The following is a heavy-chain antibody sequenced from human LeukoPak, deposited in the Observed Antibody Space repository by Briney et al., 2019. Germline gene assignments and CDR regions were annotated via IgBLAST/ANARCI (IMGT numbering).Heavy chain of an antibody. CDR1: GYTFTGYY. CDR3: ARFPIGGYGVFDY. Sequence: GASVKVSCKASGYTFTGYYMHWVRQAPGQGLEWMGWINPNSGGTNYAQKFQGRVTMTRDTSISTAYMELSRLRSDDTAVYYCARFPIGGYGVFDYWGQGTLVTVSS. V-gene: IGHV1-2*02. CDR2: INPNSGGT. D-gene: IGHD5-18*01. J-gene: IGHJ4*02.